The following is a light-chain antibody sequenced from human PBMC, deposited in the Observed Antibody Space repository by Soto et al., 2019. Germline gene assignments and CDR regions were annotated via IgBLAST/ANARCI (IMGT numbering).Light chain of an antibody. CDR3: AAWDDSLNGYV. V-gene: IGLV1-44*01. CDR1: SSNIGSNT. Sequence: QSVLTQPPSASGTPGQRVTVSCSGSSSNIGSNTVNWYQQLPRTAPKLLIYNNNQRPSGVPDRFSGSESGTSASLAISGLQYEDEADYYCAAWDDSLNGYVFGTGTKVTVL. CDR2: NNN. J-gene: IGLJ1*01.